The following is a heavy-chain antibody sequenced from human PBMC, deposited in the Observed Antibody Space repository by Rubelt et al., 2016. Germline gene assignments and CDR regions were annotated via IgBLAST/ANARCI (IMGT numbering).Heavy chain of an antibody. CDR1: GGSISSSSYY. D-gene: IGHD2-8*01. V-gene: IGHV4-39*07. CDR3: ARVDCTNGVCSLLDY. J-gene: IGHJ4*02. Sequence: QLQLQESGPGLVKPSETLSLTCTVSGGSISSSSYYWGWIRQPPGKGLAWIGNIFYSGRSYYNASLKSRVTVSVDRSKNQFSLKLSSGTAVDTAVYYGARVDCTNGVCSLLDYWGQGTLITVSS. CDR2: IFYSGRS.